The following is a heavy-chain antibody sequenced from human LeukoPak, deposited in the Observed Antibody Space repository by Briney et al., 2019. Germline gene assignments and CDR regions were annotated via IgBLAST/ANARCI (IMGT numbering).Heavy chain of an antibody. J-gene: IGHJ3*02. CDR1: GFAFSGYG. CDR3: AGVDAAMPDAFDI. V-gene: IGHV3-23*01. CDR2: ISGSGGST. Sequence: PGGSLRLSCAASGFAFSGYGMSWVRQAPGKGLEWVSAISGSGGSTYYADSVKGRFTISRDNSKNTLYLQMNSLRAEDTAVYYCAGVDAAMPDAFDIWGQGTTVTVSS. D-gene: IGHD5-18*01.